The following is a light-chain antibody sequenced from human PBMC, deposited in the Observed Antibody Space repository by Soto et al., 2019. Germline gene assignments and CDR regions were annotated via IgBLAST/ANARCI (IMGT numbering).Light chain of an antibody. Sequence: QSALTQPASVSGSPGQSITISCTGTSSDVGSYNLVSGYQQHPGKSPKLMISEVSNRPSGVSNRFSGSKSGNTASLTISGLQAEDEADYYCSSYTGTSPPLVFGGGIKVTVL. J-gene: IGLJ3*02. CDR1: SSDVGSYNL. CDR2: EVS. CDR3: SSYTGTSPPLV. V-gene: IGLV2-14*02.